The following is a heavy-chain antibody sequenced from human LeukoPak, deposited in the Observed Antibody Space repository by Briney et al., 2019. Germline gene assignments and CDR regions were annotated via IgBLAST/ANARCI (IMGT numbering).Heavy chain of an antibody. D-gene: IGHD3-3*01. V-gene: IGHV3-21*01. Sequence: GGSLRLSCAASGFPFSSYTMNWVRQAPGKGLEWVSSITGSSNYIYYRDSVKGRFTISRDNAKNSLNLQLNSLRAEDTAVYYCARDTWSGGAFDIWGQRTMVTVSS. J-gene: IGHJ3*02. CDR3: ARDTWSGGAFDI. CDR2: ITGSSNYI. CDR1: GFPFSSYT.